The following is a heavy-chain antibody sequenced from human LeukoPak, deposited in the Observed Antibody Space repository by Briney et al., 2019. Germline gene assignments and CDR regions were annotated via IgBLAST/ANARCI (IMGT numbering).Heavy chain of an antibody. CDR2: ISSSGSTI. V-gene: IGHV3-11*01. CDR3: TKDAYLGSNWLDP. Sequence: PGGSLRLSCAASGFTFSDYYMSWIRQAPGKGLEWVSYISSSGSTIYYADSVKGRFTISRDNAKNSLYLQMNRLRAEDTAVYYCTKDAYLGSNWLDPWGQGTLVTVSS. J-gene: IGHJ5*02. CDR1: GFTFSDYY. D-gene: IGHD2/OR15-2a*01.